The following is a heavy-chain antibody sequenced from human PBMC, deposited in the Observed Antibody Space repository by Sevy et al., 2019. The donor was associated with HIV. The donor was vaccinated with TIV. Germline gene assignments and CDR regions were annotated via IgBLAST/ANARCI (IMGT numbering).Heavy chain of an antibody. CDR1: GFTFSSYA. D-gene: IGHD5-18*01. Sequence: GGSLRLSCAASGFTFSSYAMTWVRHAPGKGLEWVSSISGSGGNTYYADSVKGRFTISRDSSKNTVSLQMNSLRAEDTAVYYCAKDGLWLSVAYWGQGTLVTVSS. CDR3: AKDGLWLSVAY. V-gene: IGHV3-23*01. J-gene: IGHJ4*02. CDR2: ISGSGGNT.